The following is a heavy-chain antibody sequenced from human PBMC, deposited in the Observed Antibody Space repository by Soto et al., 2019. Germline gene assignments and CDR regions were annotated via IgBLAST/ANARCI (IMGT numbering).Heavy chain of an antibody. CDR2: IYTSGST. V-gene: IGHV4-4*07. CDR1: GGSISSYY. Sequence: QVQLQESDPGLVKPSETLSLTCTVSGGSISSYYWSWIRQPAGKGLEWIGRIYTSGSTNYNPSLKSRVTMEVDTSKIQFSLKLSSVPAADTAVYDCARGTIFGVVNGFDPWGQGTLVTVSS. J-gene: IGHJ5*02. D-gene: IGHD3-3*01. CDR3: ARGTIFGVVNGFDP.